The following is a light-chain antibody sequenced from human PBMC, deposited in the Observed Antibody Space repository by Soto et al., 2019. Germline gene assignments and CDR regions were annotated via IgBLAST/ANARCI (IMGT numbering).Light chain of an antibody. Sequence: QSALTQPPSVSAAPGQKVTISCSGSSSNIGNNYVSWYQQLPGTAPKLLIYENNKRPSGIPDRFSGSKSGTSATLGITGLQTGDEADYYCGTWDSSLSAAGVFGTGTTVTVL. V-gene: IGLV1-51*02. CDR1: SSNIGNNY. CDR3: GTWDSSLSAAGV. J-gene: IGLJ1*01. CDR2: ENN.